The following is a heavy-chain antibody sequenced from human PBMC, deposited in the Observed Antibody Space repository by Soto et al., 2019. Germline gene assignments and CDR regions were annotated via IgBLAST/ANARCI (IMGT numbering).Heavy chain of an antibody. CDR2: IYYSGST. D-gene: IGHD6-13*01. CDR1: GGSISSYY. V-gene: IGHV4-59*01. J-gene: IGHJ4*02. Sequence: QVQLQESGPGLVKPSETLSLTCTVSGGSISSYYWSWIRQPPGKGLEWIGYIYYSGSTNYNPSLNSRVTISVDTSKNQFSLKLSSVTAADTAVYYCARVGGSSSWYGADYWGQGTLVTVSS. CDR3: ARVGGSSSWYGADY.